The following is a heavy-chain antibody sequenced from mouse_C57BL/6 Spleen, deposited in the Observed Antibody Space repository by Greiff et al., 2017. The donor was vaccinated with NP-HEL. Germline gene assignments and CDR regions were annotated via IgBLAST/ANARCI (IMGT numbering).Heavy chain of an antibody. J-gene: IGHJ2*01. CDR1: GYTFTSYW. CDR2: IYPGSGST. Sequence: QVQLQQPGAELVKPGASVKMSCKASGYTFTSYWITWVKQRPGQGLEWIGDIYPGSGSTNYNEKFKSKATLTVDTSSSTAYMQLSSLTSEDSAVYYCATYVSSPYYFDYWGQGTTLTVSS. CDR3: ATYVSSPYYFDY. D-gene: IGHD1-1*01. V-gene: IGHV1-55*01.